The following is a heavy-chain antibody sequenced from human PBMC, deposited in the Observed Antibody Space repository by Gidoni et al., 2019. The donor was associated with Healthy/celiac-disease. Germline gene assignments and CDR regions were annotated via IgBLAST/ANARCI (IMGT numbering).Heavy chain of an antibody. CDR1: GFTFSNYN. CDR2: ITSSGSSM. J-gene: IGHJ5*02. V-gene: IGHV3-21*01. D-gene: IGHD6-19*01. CDR3: ATAFSSGS. Sequence: EVQLVESGGGPVKPGGSLRLSCAASGFTFSNYNMNWVRQAPGKGLEWVSSITSSGSSMYYADSVKGRFTSSRDNAKNSLYLQMHSLRADDSALYYCATAFSSGSWGQGTLVTVSS.